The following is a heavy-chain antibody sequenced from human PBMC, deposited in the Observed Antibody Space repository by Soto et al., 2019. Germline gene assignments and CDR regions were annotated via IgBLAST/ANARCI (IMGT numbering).Heavy chain of an antibody. CDR2: IYYTGSA. CDR3: AKDPSPQPTTVISPGWFDP. Sequence: SETLSLTCTVSGGSIRTGGYYWTWIRQRPGEGLEWIGYIYYTGSAYYNPSLKSRVAISVDMSKNQLSLKLNSVTAADRAVYYCAKDPSPQPTTVISPGWFDPWGQGILVAVSS. D-gene: IGHD4-17*01. J-gene: IGHJ5*02. CDR1: GGSIRTGGYY. V-gene: IGHV4-31*03.